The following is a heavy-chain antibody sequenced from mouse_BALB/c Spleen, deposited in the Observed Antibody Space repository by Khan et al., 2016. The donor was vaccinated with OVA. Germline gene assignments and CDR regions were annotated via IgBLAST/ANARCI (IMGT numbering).Heavy chain of an antibody. Sequence: QVQLKQSGAELAKPGASVKMSCKASGYTFTTYWMHWVKQRPGQGLEWIGYINPTSGYTDYNEKFKDMATLSADKSSSTAYIQLSSLTSEDSAVYYCTRDRIDYGGQGTTLTGSS. J-gene: IGHJ2*01. V-gene: IGHV1-7*01. CDR2: INPTSGYT. CDR3: TRDRIDY. CDR1: GYTFTTYW.